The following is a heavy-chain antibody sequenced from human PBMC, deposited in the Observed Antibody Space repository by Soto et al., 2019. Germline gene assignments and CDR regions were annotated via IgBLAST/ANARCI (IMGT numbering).Heavy chain of an antibody. Sequence: LVESGGGLVQPGGSLRLSCAASGFTVSNNYMSWVRQAPGKGLEWVSLIYSGGSTHYADSVKGRFTISRDNSKNTLYLQMSSLRVEDTAVYYCEGYSHKGDWGQGTLVTVSS. CDR2: IYSGGST. J-gene: IGHJ4*02. CDR3: EGYSHKGD. V-gene: IGHV3-66*01. CDR1: GFTVSNNY. D-gene: IGHD1-26*01.